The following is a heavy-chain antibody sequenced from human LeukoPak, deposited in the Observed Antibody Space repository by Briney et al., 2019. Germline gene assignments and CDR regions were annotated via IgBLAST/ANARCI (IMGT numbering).Heavy chain of an antibody. CDR1: GFTFSSYS. V-gene: IGHV3-48*04. J-gene: IGHJ4*02. CDR2: ISSSSSTI. Sequence: GGSLRLSCAASGFTFSSYSMNWVRQAPGKGLEWVSYISSSSSTIYYADSVKGRFTISRDNAKDSLYLQMNSLRAEDTAVYYCARVRPSSALDYWGQGTLVTVSS. CDR3: ARVRPSSALDY. D-gene: IGHD3-22*01.